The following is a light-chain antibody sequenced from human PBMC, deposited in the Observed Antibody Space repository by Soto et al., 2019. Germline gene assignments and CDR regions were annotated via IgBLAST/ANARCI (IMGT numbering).Light chain of an antibody. Sequence: EIVLTQSPGPLSLSPGERATLSCRASQSVSSSYLAWYQQKPGQAPRLLIYGTSSRATGIPDRFSGSGSGTDFTLTISRLEPEDFAVYYCQQYGSSPRGFGQGTKVEIK. J-gene: IGKJ1*01. CDR2: GTS. V-gene: IGKV3-20*01. CDR1: QSVSSSY. CDR3: QQYGSSPRG.